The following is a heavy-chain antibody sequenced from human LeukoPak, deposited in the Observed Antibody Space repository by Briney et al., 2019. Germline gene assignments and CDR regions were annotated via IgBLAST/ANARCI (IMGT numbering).Heavy chain of an antibody. D-gene: IGHD3-9*01. Sequence: SETLSLTCTVSGGSISNYYWSWIRQPPGKGLEWIGYIYYSGSTNYNPSLKSRVTISVDTSKNQFSLKLSSVTAADTAVYYCARAERYFDWLLVSGWDWFDPWGQGTLVTVSS. V-gene: IGHV4-59*12. CDR1: GGSISNYY. J-gene: IGHJ5*02. CDR3: ARAERYFDWLLVSGWDWFDP. CDR2: IYYSGST.